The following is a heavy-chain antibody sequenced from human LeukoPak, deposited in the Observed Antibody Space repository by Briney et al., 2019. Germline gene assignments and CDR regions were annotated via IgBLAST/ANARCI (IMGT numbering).Heavy chain of an antibody. D-gene: IGHD3-16*02. Sequence: SQTLSLTCAVSGGSISSGGYSWSWIRQPPGKGLAWIGYIYHSGSTYYNPSLKSRVTISVDRSKNQFSLKLSSVTAADTAVYYCARGRIMITFGGVIVRGDDAFDIWGQGTMVTVSS. J-gene: IGHJ3*02. CDR1: GGSISSGGYS. CDR3: ARGRIMITFGGVIVRGDDAFDI. CDR2: IYHSGST. V-gene: IGHV4-30-2*01.